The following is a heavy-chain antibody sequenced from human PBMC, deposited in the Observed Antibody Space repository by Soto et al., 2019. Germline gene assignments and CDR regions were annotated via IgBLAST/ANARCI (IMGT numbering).Heavy chain of an antibody. CDR1: GGSISSSSYY. CDR3: ARLAMGYSSSWYPYYYGMDV. D-gene: IGHD6-13*01. V-gene: IGHV4-39*01. J-gene: IGHJ6*02. Sequence: PSETLSLTCTVSGGSISSSSYYWGWIRQPPGKGLEWIGSIYYSGSTYYNPSLMSRATISVDTSKNQFSLKLSSVTAADTAVYYCARLAMGYSSSWYPYYYGMDVWGHGTTVTVSS. CDR2: IYYSGST.